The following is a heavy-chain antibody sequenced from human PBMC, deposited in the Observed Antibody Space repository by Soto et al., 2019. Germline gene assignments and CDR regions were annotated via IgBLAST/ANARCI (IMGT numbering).Heavy chain of an antibody. CDR2: IYYSGST. CDR1: GGSISSYY. CDR3: GRETRHDRQNSYYYYGMDV. Sequence: SETLSLTCTVSGGSISSYYWSWIRQPPGQGLEWIGYIYYSGSTNYNPSLKSRVTISVDTSKNQFSLKLSSVTAADTAVYYCGRETRHDRQNSYYYYGMDVWGQGTTVTVSS. V-gene: IGHV4-59*01. J-gene: IGHJ6*02.